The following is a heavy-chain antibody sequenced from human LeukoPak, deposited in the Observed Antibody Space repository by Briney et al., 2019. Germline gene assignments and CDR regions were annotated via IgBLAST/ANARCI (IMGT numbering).Heavy chain of an antibody. V-gene: IGHV1-46*01. CDR2: INPSGGST. D-gene: IGHD4-23*01. Sequence: ASVKVSCKASGYTFTSYYMHWVRQAPGHALEWMGIINPSGGSTSYAQKLQGRVTMTSDTSTSTVYMELSGLRSEDTAVYYFAREESGGNSRDTTDFDYWGQGSLVTVSS. J-gene: IGHJ4*02. CDR3: AREESGGNSRDTTDFDY. CDR1: GYTFTSYY.